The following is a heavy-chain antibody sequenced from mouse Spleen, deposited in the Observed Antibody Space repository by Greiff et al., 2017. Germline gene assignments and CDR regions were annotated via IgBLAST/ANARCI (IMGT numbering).Heavy chain of an antibody. CDR2: IYPGSGNT. CDR3: AREKMDYYAMDY. Sequence: QVQLKESGPELVKPGASVKISCKASGYSFTSYYIHWVKQRPGQGLEWIGWIYPGSGNTKYNEKFKGKATLTADTSSSTAYMQLSSLTSEDSAVYYCAREKMDYYAMDYWGQGTSVTVSS. J-gene: IGHJ4*01. CDR1: GYSFTSYY. V-gene: IGHV1-66*01.